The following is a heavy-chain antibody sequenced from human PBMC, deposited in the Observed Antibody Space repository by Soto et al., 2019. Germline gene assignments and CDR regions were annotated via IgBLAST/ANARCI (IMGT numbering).Heavy chain of an antibody. J-gene: IGHJ6*02. CDR1: GFSFSSYG. V-gene: IGHV3-30*03. Sequence: LRLSCAASGFSFSSYGMHWVRQAPGKGLEWVAVISYEGSKKYYADSVKGRFTISRDNSKNTLYLQMNSLRAEDTAVYYCAREWPYYYYCGMDVWGQGTTVTVSS. CDR2: ISYEGSKK. CDR3: AREWPYYYYCGMDV.